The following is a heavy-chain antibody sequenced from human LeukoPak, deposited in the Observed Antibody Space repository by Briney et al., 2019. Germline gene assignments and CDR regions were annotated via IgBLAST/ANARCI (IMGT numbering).Heavy chain of an antibody. CDR1: GYTFTNNY. J-gene: IGHJ4*02. CDR3: ARDQEGFDY. Sequence: ASVNVSCTASGYTFTNNYLHWVRQAPGQGLEWMGMIYPRDGSTSYAQNFQGRVTVTRDTSTTTVHMELRGLRSEDTAVYYCARDQEGFDYWGQGTVVTVSS. V-gene: IGHV1-46*01. CDR2: IYPRDGST.